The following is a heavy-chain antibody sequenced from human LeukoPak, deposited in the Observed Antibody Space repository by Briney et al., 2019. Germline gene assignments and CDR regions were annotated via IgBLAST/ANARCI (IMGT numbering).Heavy chain of an antibody. CDR1: GFTVSSNY. V-gene: IGHV3-53*01. Sequence: GGSLRLSCAASGFTVSSNYMSWVRQAPGKGLEWVSVIYSGGSTYYADSVKGRFTISRDNSKNTLYLQMNSLRAEDTAVYYCARAESLHRWSGEWDYYYYTDVWGKGTTVTVSS. CDR2: IYSGGST. J-gene: IGHJ6*03. D-gene: IGHD3-10*01. CDR3: ARAESLHRWSGEWDYYYYTDV.